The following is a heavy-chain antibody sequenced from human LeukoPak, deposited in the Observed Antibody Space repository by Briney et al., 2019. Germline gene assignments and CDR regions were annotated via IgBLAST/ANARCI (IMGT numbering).Heavy chain of an antibody. J-gene: IGHJ4*02. CDR3: ARGAPGSYCSGGSCPYFDY. Sequence: ASVKVSCKASGYTFTSYDINWVRPATGQGLEWMGWVNPNSGHTGYAQKFQGRVTMTRNTSISTAYMELSSLTSEDTAVYYCARGAPGSYCSGGSCPYFDYWGQGTLVSVSS. D-gene: IGHD2-15*01. V-gene: IGHV1-8*01. CDR2: VNPNSGHT. CDR1: GYTFTSYD.